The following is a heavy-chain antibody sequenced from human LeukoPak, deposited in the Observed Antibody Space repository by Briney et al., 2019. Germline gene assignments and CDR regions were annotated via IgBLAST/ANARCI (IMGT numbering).Heavy chain of an antibody. V-gene: IGHV3-23*01. J-gene: IGHJ4*01. Sequence: GGSLRLSCAASGFTFSNSAMSWVRQAPGKGLEWVSTLSGSGITTYCADSVKGRFTISRDNSKNTLYLQMNSLRAEDTAVYYCAKGIYSSGWSYSDYWGHGTLVTVSS. CDR1: GFTFSNSA. D-gene: IGHD6-25*01. CDR2: LSGSGITT. CDR3: AKGIYSSGWSYSDY.